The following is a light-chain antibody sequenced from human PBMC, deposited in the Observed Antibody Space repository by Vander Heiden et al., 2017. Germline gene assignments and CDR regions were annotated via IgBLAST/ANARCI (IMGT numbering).Light chain of an antibody. CDR2: DVS. Sequence: QSALTQPASVSGSPGQSITVSCTGTSSDVGGYNYVSWVQPDPGKAPKLMIYDVSNRPSGVSNRFSGSKSGNTASLTISGLQAEDEADYYCSSYTSSSTWVFGGGTELTVL. J-gene: IGLJ3*02. V-gene: IGLV2-14*01. CDR3: SSYTSSSTWV. CDR1: SSDVGGYNY.